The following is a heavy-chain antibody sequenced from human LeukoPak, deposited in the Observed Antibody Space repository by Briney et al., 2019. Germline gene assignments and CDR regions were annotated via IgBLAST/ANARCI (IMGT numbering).Heavy chain of an antibody. CDR3: ARGRSKGYCSSTSCYVGGGYYYYMDV. J-gene: IGHJ6*03. D-gene: IGHD2-2*01. CDR1: GDSISSGDYY. V-gene: IGHV4-39*07. Sequence: PSETLSLTCTVSGDSISSGDYYWGWIRQPPGKTLEWIGSIYSSGSTYYNPSLKSRVIIIIDTSKNQFSLKLSSVTAADTAVYYCARGRSKGYCSSTSCYVGGGYYYYMDVWGKGTTVTVSS. CDR2: IYSSGST.